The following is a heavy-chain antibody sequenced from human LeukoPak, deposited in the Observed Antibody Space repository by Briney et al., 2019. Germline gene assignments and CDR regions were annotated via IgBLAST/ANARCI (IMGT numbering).Heavy chain of an antibody. Sequence: GGSLRLSCVASGFTFSSYAMHWVRQAPGKGLEYVSAISSNGGSTYYANSVKARFTISRDNSKNTLYLQMNSLRAEDTAVYYCAKDYDSSGWAAFDIWGQGTMVTVSS. CDR1: GFTFSSYA. D-gene: IGHD3-22*01. J-gene: IGHJ3*02. CDR2: ISSNGGST. V-gene: IGHV3-64*01. CDR3: AKDYDSSGWAAFDI.